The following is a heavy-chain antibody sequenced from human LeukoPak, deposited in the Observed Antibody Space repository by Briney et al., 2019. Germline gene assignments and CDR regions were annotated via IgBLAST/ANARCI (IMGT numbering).Heavy chain of an antibody. V-gene: IGHV4-61*02. CDR1: GGSISSGSYY. D-gene: IGHD3-10*01. J-gene: IGHJ5*02. CDR2: IYTSGST. Sequence: MPSQTLSLTCTVSGGSISSGSYYWSWIRQPAGKGLEWIGRIYTSGSTNYNPSLKSRVTISVDTSKNQFSLKLSSVTAADTAAYYCARVGSYYYGSGTVIGKFDPWGQGTLVTVSS. CDR3: ARVGSYYYGSGTVIGKFDP.